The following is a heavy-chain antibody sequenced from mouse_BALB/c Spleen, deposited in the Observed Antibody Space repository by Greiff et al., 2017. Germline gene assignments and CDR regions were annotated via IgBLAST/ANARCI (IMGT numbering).Heavy chain of an antibody. CDR2: INPSNGGT. CDR3: TRWGGYPYYYAMDY. CDR1: GYTFTSYY. V-gene: IGHV1S81*02. D-gene: IGHD2-2*01. Sequence: QVQLQQSGAELVKPGASVKLSCKASGYTFTSYYMYWVKQRPGQGLEWIGEINPSNGGTNFNEKFKSKATLTVDKSSSTAYMQLSSLTSEDSAVYYCTRWGGYPYYYAMDYWGQGTSVTVSS. J-gene: IGHJ4*01.